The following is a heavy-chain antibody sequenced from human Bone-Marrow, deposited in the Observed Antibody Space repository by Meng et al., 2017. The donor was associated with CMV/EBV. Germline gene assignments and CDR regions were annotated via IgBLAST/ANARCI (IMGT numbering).Heavy chain of an antibody. J-gene: IGHJ4*02. CDR1: GFTFSSYA. Sequence: GESLKIFCAASGFTFSSYAMSWVRQAPGKGLEWVSTISGSGGTTYYADSVKGRFTISRDNSKNTMYLQMNSLRAEDTAVYYCAKEIITGTTAGLDYWGQGTLVTVSS. CDR2: ISGSGGTT. V-gene: IGHV3-23*01. D-gene: IGHD1-7*01. CDR3: AKEIITGTTAGLDY.